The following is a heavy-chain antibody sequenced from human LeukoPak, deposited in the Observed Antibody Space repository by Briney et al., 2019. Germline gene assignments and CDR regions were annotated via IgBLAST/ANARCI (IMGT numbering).Heavy chain of an antibody. V-gene: IGHV1-69*13. Sequence: SVKVSCKASGGTFSNFAISWVRQAPGHGLEWMGGIVPGFDTVDYAQKFQDRVTITADESTGTAYMELSSLRSEDSAMYYCARWDAHYHEGDNWFDPWGQGTLVTVSS. CDR3: ARWDAHYHEGDNWFDP. D-gene: IGHD1-26*01. J-gene: IGHJ5*02. CDR2: IVPGFDTV. CDR1: GGTFSNFA.